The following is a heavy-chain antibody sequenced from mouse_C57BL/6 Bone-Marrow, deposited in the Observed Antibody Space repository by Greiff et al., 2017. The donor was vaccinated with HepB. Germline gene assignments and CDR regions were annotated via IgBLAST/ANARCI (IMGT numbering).Heavy chain of an antibody. J-gene: IGHJ2*01. CDR3: AREGYYGSSGFDY. D-gene: IGHD1-1*01. V-gene: IGHV1-22*01. CDR2: INPNNGGT. CDR1: GYTFTDYN. Sequence: EVKLQQSGPELVKPGASVKMSCKASGYTFTDYNMHWVKQSHGKSLEWIGYINPNNGGTSYNQKFKGKATLTVNKSSSTAYMELRSLTSEDSAVYYCAREGYYGSSGFDYWGQGTTLTVSS.